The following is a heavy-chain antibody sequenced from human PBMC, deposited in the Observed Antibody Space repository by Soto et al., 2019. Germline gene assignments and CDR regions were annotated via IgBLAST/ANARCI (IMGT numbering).Heavy chain of an antibody. V-gene: IGHV3-66*01. CDR2: LYSGGST. J-gene: IGHJ4*02. Sequence: EVQLVESGGGLVQPGGSLRLSCVASGFTVSSKYMSWVRQAPGKGLEWVSVLYSGGSTYYADSVRDRFTISRDNSRNTLYLQMSSRRVEDTAIYYCAVAPRGERLLDFDYWGRGTLVTVSS. CDR3: AVAPRGERLLDFDY. D-gene: IGHD6-25*01. CDR1: GFTVSSKY.